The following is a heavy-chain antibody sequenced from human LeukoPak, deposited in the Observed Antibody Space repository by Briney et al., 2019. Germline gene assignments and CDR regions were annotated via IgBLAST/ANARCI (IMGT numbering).Heavy chain of an antibody. V-gene: IGHV3-30*18. CDR1: GFTFSSYG. CDR2: ISYDGGNK. CDR3: AKDGAFGDSSGHHLDY. J-gene: IGHJ4*02. Sequence: GGSLRLSCAASGFTFSSYGMPWVRQAPGKGLEWVAVISYDGGNKYYAESVKGRFTISRDNSKNTLYLQMNSLRAEDTAVYYCAKDGAFGDSSGHHLDYWGQGTLVTVSS. D-gene: IGHD3-22*01.